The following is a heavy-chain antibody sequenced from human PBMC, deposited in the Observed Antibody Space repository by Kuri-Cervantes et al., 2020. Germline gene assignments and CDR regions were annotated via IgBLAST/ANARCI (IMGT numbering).Heavy chain of an antibody. CDR2: ISSSGSTI. CDR3: ARRYCSGGSCSARYGVDV. V-gene: IGHV3-11*01. Sequence: GSLRLSCAASGFTFSDYYMSWIRQAPGKGLEWVSYISSSGSTIYYADSVKGRFTISRDNAKNSLYLQMNSLRAEDTAVYYCARRYCSGGSCSARYGVDVWGQGTTVTVSS. J-gene: IGHJ6*02. CDR1: GFTFSDYY. D-gene: IGHD2-15*01.